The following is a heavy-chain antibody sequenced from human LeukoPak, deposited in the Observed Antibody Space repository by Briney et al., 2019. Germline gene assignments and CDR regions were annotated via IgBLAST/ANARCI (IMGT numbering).Heavy chain of an antibody. D-gene: IGHD5-24*01. CDR1: GGSISTSSYY. CDR2: IYYSGST. J-gene: IGHJ4*02. CDR3: AREGGRDGYIENWFAY. V-gene: IGHV4-61*01. Sequence: PSETLSLTCTVSGGSISTSSYYWSWIRQPPGKGQEWIGYIYYSGSTNYNPSLKSRVTISVDTSKNQFSLKLSSVTAADTAVYYWAREGGRDGYIENWFAYWGQGTLVTVSS.